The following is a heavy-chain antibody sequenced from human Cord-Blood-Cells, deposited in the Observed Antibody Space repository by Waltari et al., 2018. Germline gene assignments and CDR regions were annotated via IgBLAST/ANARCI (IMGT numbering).Heavy chain of an antibody. J-gene: IGHJ6*03. CDR1: GGSFSGYY. CDR3: ARHLRDSSGYYYDYYYYYYMDV. D-gene: IGHD3-22*01. V-gene: IGHV4-34*01. Sequence: QVQLQQWGAGLLKPSETLSLTCAVYGGSFSGYYWSWIRQPPGKGLEWIGEINHRGSTNYNPSLKSRVTISVDTSKNQFSLKLSSVTAADTAVYYCARHLRDSSGYYYDYYYYYYMDVWGKGTTVTVSS. CDR2: INHRGST.